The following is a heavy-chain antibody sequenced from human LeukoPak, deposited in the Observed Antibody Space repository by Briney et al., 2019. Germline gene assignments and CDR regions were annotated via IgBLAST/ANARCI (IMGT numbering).Heavy chain of an antibody. V-gene: IGHV3-30-3*02. CDR1: GFTLSSYA. CDR2: ISYDGSIK. D-gene: IGHD6-19*01. Sequence: PGGSLRLSCAASGFTLSSYAMHWVRQAPGKGPEWVAVISYDGSIKYYADSVKGRFTISRDNSKNTVSLRLTSLRGEDTAGYYRAKIGEQHGWRVPFDYWGQGTLVTVSS. CDR3: AKIGEQHGWRVPFDY. J-gene: IGHJ4*02.